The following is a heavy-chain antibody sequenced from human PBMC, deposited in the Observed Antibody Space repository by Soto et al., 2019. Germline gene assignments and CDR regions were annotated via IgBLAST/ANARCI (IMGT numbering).Heavy chain of an antibody. J-gene: IGHJ4*02. CDR3: AKDRLYGSGSYYSPLDY. CDR2: ISWNSGSI. D-gene: IGHD3-10*01. Sequence: HPGGSLRLSCAASGFTFDDYAMHWVRQAPGKGLEWVSGISWNSGSIGYADSVKGRFTISRDNAKNSLYLQMNSLRAEDTALYYCAKDRLYGSGSYYSPLDYWGQGTLVTVSS. V-gene: IGHV3-9*01. CDR1: GFTFDDYA.